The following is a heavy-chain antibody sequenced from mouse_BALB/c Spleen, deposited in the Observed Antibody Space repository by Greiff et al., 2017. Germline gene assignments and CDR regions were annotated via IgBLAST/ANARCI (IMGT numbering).Heavy chain of an antibody. CDR3: ATIYYGYPWFAY. D-gene: IGHD2-2*01. V-gene: IGHV5-12-1*01. CDR1: GFAFSSYD. CDR2: ISSGGGST. J-gene: IGHJ3*01. Sequence: EVKVVESGGGLVKPGGSLKLSCAASGFAFSSYDMSWVRQTPEKRLEWVAYISSGGGSTYYPDTVKGRFTISRDNAKNTLYLQMSSLKSEDTAMYYCATIYYGYPWFAYWGQGTLVTVSA.